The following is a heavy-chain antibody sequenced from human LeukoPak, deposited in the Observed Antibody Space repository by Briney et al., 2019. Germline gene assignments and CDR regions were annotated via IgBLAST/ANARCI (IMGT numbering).Heavy chain of an antibody. CDR3: TRDKTRPYYYDSSGYYSVDY. V-gene: IGHV3-49*03. D-gene: IGHD3-22*01. Sequence: GGSLRLSCTASGFTFGDYVMSWFRQAPGKGLEWVGFISSKAYGGTTVYAASVKGRFTISRDDSKIIAYLQKNSLKTEDTAVYYCTRDKTRPYYYDSSGYYSVDYWGQGTLVTVSS. CDR2: ISSKAYGGTT. CDR1: GFTFGDYV. J-gene: IGHJ4*02.